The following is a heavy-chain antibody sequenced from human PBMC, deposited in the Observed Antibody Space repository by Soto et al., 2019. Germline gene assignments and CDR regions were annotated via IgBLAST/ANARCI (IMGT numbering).Heavy chain of an antibody. Sequence: PSETLSLTCTVSGDSISSGAYYWSWIRQHPGKGLEWIGYISYSGSTYYNPSLKSRVTISVDTSKNQFSLKLSSVTAADTAVYYCARRYGASFDYWGQGTLVTVSS. V-gene: IGHV4-61*08. J-gene: IGHJ4*02. CDR2: ISYSGST. CDR1: GDSISSGAYY. D-gene: IGHD4-17*01. CDR3: ARRYGASFDY.